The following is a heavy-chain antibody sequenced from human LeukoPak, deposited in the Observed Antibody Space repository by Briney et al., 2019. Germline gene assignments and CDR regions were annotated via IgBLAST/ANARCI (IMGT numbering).Heavy chain of an antibody. V-gene: IGHV3-7*01. CDR2: IMQDGGEK. CDR3: ARDRSYDYGGNDY. CDR1: GFRFSNYW. J-gene: IGHJ4*02. D-gene: IGHD4-23*01. Sequence: GGSLRLSCAGSGFRFSNYWMTWVRQAPGKGLEWVANIMQDGGEKYYVDSVKGRFTISRDNAKNSLFLQMSSLRAEDTAVYYCARDRSYDYGGNDYWGQGTLVTVSS.